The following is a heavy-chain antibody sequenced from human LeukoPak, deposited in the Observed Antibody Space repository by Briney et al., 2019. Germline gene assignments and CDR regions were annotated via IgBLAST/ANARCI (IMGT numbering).Heavy chain of an antibody. CDR2: ISSSSSYI. V-gene: IGHV3-21*01. CDR3: ARDYGSGSYRSYLDY. Sequence: GGSLRLSCAASGFTFSSYSMNWVRQAPGKGLEWVSSISSSSSYIYYADSVKGRFTISRGNAKNSLYLQMNSLRAEDTAVYYCARDYGSGSYRSYLDYWGQGTLVTVSS. D-gene: IGHD3-10*01. J-gene: IGHJ4*02. CDR1: GFTFSSYS.